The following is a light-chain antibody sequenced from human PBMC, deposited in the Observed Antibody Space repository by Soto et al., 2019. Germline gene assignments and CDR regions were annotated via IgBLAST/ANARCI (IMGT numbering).Light chain of an antibody. CDR3: QQYHNWPPQYT. J-gene: IGKJ2*01. CDR2: GAS. CDR1: QSVASN. V-gene: IGKV3-15*01. Sequence: EIVMTLSPASLSMSPGDGATLSCRASQSVASNVAWYQQKPGQGPRLLIHGASTRAVGVPARFSGSGSGTDFSVTIHSLQSEDFAVYYCQQYHNWPPQYTFGQGTKLQIK.